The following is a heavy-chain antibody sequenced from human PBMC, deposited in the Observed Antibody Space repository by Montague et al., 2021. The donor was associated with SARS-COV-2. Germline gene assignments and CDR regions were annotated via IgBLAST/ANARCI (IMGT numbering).Heavy chain of an antibody. D-gene: IGHD2-15*01. CDR1: GGSISNYY. J-gene: IGHJ4*02. CDR3: ARHYSATLPAVY. V-gene: IGHV4-59*08. CDR2: ISDSGST. Sequence: SETLSLTCTVSGGSISNYYWSWIRQPAGKGLEWIGYISDSGSTNYNPSLTSRVTMSVDTSKNQFSLKVNSVTAADTAVYYCARHYSATLPAVYWGRGTLVTVSS.